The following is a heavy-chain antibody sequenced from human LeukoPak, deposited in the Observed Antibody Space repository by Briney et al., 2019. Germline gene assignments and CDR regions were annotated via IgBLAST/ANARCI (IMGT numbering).Heavy chain of an antibody. D-gene: IGHD1-26*01. Sequence: PGGSLRLSCAASGFTFRTYAMHWVRQAPDKGLEWVTFISYDGRNKYYADSVKGRFTISRDNSKNTLYLQMNSLRAEDTAVYYCARDRVGATDYFDYWGQGTLVTVSS. V-gene: IGHV3-30*04. CDR3: ARDRVGATDYFDY. CDR1: GFTFRTYA. CDR2: ISYDGRNK. J-gene: IGHJ4*02.